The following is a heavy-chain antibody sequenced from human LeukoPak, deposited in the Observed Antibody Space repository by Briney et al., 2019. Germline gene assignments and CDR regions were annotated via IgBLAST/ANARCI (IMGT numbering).Heavy chain of an antibody. J-gene: IGHJ5*02. D-gene: IGHD1-20*01. Sequence: GASVKVSCKASGGTFSSYAISWVRQAPGQGLEWMGGIIPIFGTANYAQKFQGRVTITTDESTSTAYMELSSLRSEDTAVYYCARGGYNWNANWFDPWGQGTLVTVSS. CDR2: IIPIFGTA. CDR3: ARGGYNWNANWFDP. V-gene: IGHV1-69*05. CDR1: GGTFSSYA.